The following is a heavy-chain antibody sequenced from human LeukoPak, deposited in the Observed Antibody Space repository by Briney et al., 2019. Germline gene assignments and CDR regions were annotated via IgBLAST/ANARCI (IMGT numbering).Heavy chain of an antibody. Sequence: PSETLSLTCTVSGVPISSYYWSWIRQPPGKGLEWIGYIYYSGSTNYNPSLKSRVTISVDTSKNQFSLKLSSVTAADTAVYYCARVGSQYPYYFDYWGQGTLVTVSS. V-gene: IGHV4-59*01. CDR2: IYYSGST. J-gene: IGHJ4*02. CDR3: ARVGSQYPYYFDY. CDR1: GVPISSYY. D-gene: IGHD2/OR15-2a*01.